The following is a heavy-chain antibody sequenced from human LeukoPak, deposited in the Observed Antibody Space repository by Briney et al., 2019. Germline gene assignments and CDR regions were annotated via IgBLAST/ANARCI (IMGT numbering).Heavy chain of an antibody. D-gene: IGHD2-8*01. Sequence: GGSLRLSCAASGFTFSSYGMHWVRQAPGKGLEWVSFISAATGNSYYADSVEGRFTISRDNSKNTLYLHMNSLRAEDTAVYFCARRRTNPDRDFDNWGQGTLVTVSS. CDR1: GFTFSSYG. CDR3: ARRRTNPDRDFDN. CDR2: ISAATGNS. V-gene: IGHV3-23*01. J-gene: IGHJ4*02.